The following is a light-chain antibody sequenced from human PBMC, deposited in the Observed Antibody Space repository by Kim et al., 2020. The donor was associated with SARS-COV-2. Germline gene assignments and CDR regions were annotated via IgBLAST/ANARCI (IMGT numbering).Light chain of an antibody. J-gene: IGKJ5*01. V-gene: IGKV1-39*01. CDR1: QGIRNY. Sequence: DIQMTQSPSSLSASVGDRITITCRASQGIRNYLNWYQQKPGKAPSLLIYSASKRNGVPSRFSGSGSGTEFTLTISSLQPEXXATYFCQQSFETPPISFGQGTRLEIK. CDR2: SAS. CDR3: QQSFETPPIS.